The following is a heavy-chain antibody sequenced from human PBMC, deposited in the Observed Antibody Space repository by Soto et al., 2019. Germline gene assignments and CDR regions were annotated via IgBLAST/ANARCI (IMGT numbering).Heavy chain of an antibody. V-gene: IGHV1-69*01. CDR3: ARDGPLGYCSGGSCYSGWFDP. J-gene: IGHJ5*02. Sequence: QVQLVQSGAEVKKPGSSVKVSCKASGGTFRSYAISWVRQAPGQGLEWMGGIIPIFGTANYAQKFQGRVTITADESTSTAYMELSSLRSEDTAVYYCARDGPLGYCSGGSCYSGWFDPWGQGTLVTVSS. D-gene: IGHD2-15*01. CDR1: GGTFRSYA. CDR2: IIPIFGTA.